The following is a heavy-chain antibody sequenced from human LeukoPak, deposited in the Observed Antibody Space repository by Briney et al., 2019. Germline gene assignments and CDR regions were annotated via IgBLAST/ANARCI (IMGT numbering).Heavy chain of an antibody. Sequence: ASVKVSCKASGYTFTSSGISWVRHGPGQGLEWMGWISTYNGNTNYAQKLQGRVTMTTDTSTSTAYMELRSLRSDDTAVYYCARDSGYCSSTSCYAFDIWGQGTMVTVSS. V-gene: IGHV1-18*01. J-gene: IGHJ3*02. D-gene: IGHD2-2*01. CDR1: GYTFTSSG. CDR3: ARDSGYCSSTSCYAFDI. CDR2: ISTYNGNT.